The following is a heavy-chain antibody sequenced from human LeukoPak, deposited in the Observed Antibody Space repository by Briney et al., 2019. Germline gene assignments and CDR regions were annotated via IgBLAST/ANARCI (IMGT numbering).Heavy chain of an antibody. CDR2: IYTSGST. CDR1: GGSISSYY. CDR3: ARHVGFGSGYYPDAFDI. Sequence: SETLSLTCTVSGGSISSYYWSWIRQPAGKGLEWIGRIYTSGSTNYNPSLKSRVTMSVDTSKNQFSLKLSSVTAADTAVYYCARHVGFGSGYYPDAFDIWGQGTMVTVSS. J-gene: IGHJ3*02. V-gene: IGHV4-4*07. D-gene: IGHD3-22*01.